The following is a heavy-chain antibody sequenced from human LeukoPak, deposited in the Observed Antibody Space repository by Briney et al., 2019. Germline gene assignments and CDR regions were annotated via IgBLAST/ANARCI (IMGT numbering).Heavy chain of an antibody. J-gene: IGHJ4*02. V-gene: IGHV4-34*01. CDR1: GGSFSGYY. CDR2: INHSGSI. D-gene: IGHD4-11*01. Sequence: SETLSLTCAVYGGSFSGYYCSWIRLPPGKGLEWIGEINHSGSINYNPSLKSRVTISVDTSKNQFSLKLSSVTAADTAVYYCARGRIYSKGFDYWGQGTLVTVSS. CDR3: ARGRIYSKGFDY.